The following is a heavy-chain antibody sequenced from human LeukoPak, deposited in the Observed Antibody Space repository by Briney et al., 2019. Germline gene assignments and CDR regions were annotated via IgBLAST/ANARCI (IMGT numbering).Heavy chain of an antibody. CDR1: GFTFSSYA. Sequence: GGSLRLSCAASGFTFSSYAMSWVRQAPGKGLEWVSAITGSGGTIYYADSVKGRFTISRHNSKNTLYLQMNSLRAEDTAVYYCARDTYFGGWGQGTLVTVSS. CDR3: ARDTYFGG. V-gene: IGHV3-23*01. D-gene: IGHD2/OR15-2a*01. CDR2: ITGSGGTI. J-gene: IGHJ4*02.